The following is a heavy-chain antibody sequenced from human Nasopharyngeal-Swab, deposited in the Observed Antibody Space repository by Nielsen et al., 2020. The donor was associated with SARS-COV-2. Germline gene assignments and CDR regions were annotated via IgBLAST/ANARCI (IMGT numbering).Heavy chain of an antibody. CDR1: GGSISSYY. D-gene: IGHD3-10*01. V-gene: IGHV4-59*08. Sequence: SETLSLTCTVSGGSISSYYWSWIRQPPGKGLEWIGYIYYRSQTHYNPSLETRVSMSVDTSKNQFSLSLSSATTEDTAVYYCARSRMVRNERASDYWGLGIPVTVSS. J-gene: IGHJ4*02. CDR2: IYYRSQT. CDR3: ARSRMVRNERASDY.